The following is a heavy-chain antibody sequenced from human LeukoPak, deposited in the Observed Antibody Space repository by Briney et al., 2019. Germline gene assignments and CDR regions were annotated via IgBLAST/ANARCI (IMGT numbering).Heavy chain of an antibody. CDR2: ISSSSSYI. V-gene: IGHV3-21*01. CDR3: AKDLSSGSRRAY. CDR1: GFTFSSYS. Sequence: GGPLRLSCAASGFTFSSYSMNWVRQAPGKGLEWVSSISSSSSYIYYADSVKGRFTISRDNSKNTLYLQMNSLRAEDTGVYYCAKDLSSGSRRAYWGQGTLVTVSS. D-gene: IGHD6-19*01. J-gene: IGHJ4*02.